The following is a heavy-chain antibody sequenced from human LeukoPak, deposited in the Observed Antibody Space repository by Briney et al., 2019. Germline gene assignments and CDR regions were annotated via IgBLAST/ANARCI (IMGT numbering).Heavy chain of an antibody. CDR2: ISSSGSTI. CDR3: ARSDYDSSGYHY. D-gene: IGHD3-22*01. CDR1: GFTFSDYY. J-gene: IGHJ4*02. Sequence: GGSLRLSCAASGFTFSDYYMSWIRQVPGKGREWVSYISSSGSTIYYADSVKGRFTISRDNAKNSLYLQMNSLRAEDTAVYYCARSDYDSSGYHYWGQGTLVTVSS. V-gene: IGHV3-11*01.